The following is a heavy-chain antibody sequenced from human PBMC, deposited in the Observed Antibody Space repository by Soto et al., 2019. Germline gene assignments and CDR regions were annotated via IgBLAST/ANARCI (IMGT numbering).Heavy chain of an antibody. Sequence: VEALNISCRCSGYTFSNFWIAWVLHLPGKGLEWMGIIYPGDHETRYSPSFHGKVTISADKSINTAYLQWSSLEASDSAFYYCARSTRSSPYFEYWGQGALVNVSS. CDR3: ARSTRSSPYFEY. CDR1: GYTFSNFW. V-gene: IGHV5-51*01. CDR2: IYPGDHET. J-gene: IGHJ4*02. D-gene: IGHD6-13*01.